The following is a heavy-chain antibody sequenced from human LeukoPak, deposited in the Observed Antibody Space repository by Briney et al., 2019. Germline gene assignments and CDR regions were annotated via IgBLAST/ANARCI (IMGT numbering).Heavy chain of an antibody. CDR3: AKAPGGYYQVGDAFDI. Sequence: GGSLRLSCAASGFTFDDYAMHWVRQAPGKGLEWVSPISGDGGSTYYADSVKGRFTISRDNSKNSLYLQMNSLRTEDTALYYCAKAPGGYYQVGDAFDIWGQGTMVTVSS. J-gene: IGHJ3*02. D-gene: IGHD3-3*01. CDR2: ISGDGGST. V-gene: IGHV3-43*02. CDR1: GFTFDDYA.